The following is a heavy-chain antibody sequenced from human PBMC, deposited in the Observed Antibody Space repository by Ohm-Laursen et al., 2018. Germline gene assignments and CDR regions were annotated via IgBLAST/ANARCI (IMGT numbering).Heavy chain of an antibody. Sequence: SLRLSRTASGFTFDDYAMHWVRQAPGKGLEWVSGISWNSGSIGYVDSVKGRFTISRDNAKNSLYLQMNSLRAEDTAVYYCVKDAGGTYDYWGQGTLVTVSS. CDR3: VKDAGGTYDY. J-gene: IGHJ4*02. CDR1: GFTFDDYA. V-gene: IGHV3-9*01. CDR2: ISWNSGSI.